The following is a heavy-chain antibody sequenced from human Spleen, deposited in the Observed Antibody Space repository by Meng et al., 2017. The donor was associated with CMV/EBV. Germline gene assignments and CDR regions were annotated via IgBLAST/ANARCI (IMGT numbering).Heavy chain of an antibody. V-gene: IGHV3-30*18. CDR3: AKDRGGYFDY. D-gene: IGHD3-10*01. J-gene: IGHJ4*02. CDR2: ISCDGSNK. Sequence: LSCPASGLTFRSYGMHWVRQAPGQGLEWVAVISCDGSNKYYADSVKGRFTISRDNSKNTLYMEMNSLRAEDTAVYYCAKDRGGYFDYWGQGTLVTVSS. CDR1: GLTFRSYG.